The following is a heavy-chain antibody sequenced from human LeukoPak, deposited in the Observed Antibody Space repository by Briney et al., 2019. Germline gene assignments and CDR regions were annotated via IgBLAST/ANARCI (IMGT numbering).Heavy chain of an antibody. CDR3: ARDAFDIVVVVAANPSNWFDP. V-gene: IGHV3-30*03. J-gene: IGHJ5*02. CDR2: ISYDGSNK. D-gene: IGHD2-15*01. CDR1: GFTFSSYG. Sequence: PGGSLRLSCAASGFTFSSYGMHWVRQAPGKGLEWVAVISYDGSNKYYADSVKGRFTISRDNSKNTLYLQMNSLRAEDTAVYYCARDAFDIVVVVAANPSNWFDPWGQGTLVTVSS.